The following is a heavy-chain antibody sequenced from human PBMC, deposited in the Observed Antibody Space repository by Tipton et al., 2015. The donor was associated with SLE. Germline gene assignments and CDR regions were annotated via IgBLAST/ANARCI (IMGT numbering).Heavy chain of an antibody. CDR1: GFTFSSYG. Sequence: GSLRLSCAASGFTFSSYGMHWVRQAPGKGLEWVSAISGSGGSTYYADSVKGRFTISRDNSKNTLYLQMNSLRAEDTAVYYCARAGDIAADFDYWGQGTLVTVSS. CDR2: ISGSGGST. CDR3: ARAGDIAADFDY. J-gene: IGHJ4*02. V-gene: IGHV3-NL1*01. D-gene: IGHD6-13*01.